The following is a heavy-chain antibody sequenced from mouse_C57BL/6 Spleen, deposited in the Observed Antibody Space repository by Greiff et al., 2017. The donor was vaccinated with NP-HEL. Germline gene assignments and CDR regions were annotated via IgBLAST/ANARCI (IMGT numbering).Heavy chain of an antibody. CDR3: ARVHYYGSSYGWCAY. D-gene: IGHD1-1*01. CDR1: GYTFTSYW. J-gene: IGHJ3*01. V-gene: IGHV1-55*01. CDR2: IYPGSGST. Sequence: QVQLQQPGAELVKPGASVKMSCKASGYTFTSYWITWVKQRPGQGLEWIGDIYPGSGSTNYNEKFKSKATLTVDTSSSTAYMQLSSLTSEDSAVYYCARVHYYGSSYGWCAYWGQGTLVTVSA.